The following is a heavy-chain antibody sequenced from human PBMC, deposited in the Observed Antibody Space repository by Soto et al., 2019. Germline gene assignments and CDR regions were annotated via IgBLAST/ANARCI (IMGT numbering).Heavy chain of an antibody. CDR2: IWYDGSNK. J-gene: IGHJ6*02. CDR3: ARGGYYDFWSGYYTKDFYYYYYGMDV. Sequence: GGSLRLSCAASGFTFSSYGMHWVRQAPGKGLEWVAVIWYDGSNKYYADSVKGRFTISRDNSKNTLYLQMNSLRAEDTAVYYCARGGYYDFWSGYYTKDFYYYYYGMDVWGQGTTVTVSS. D-gene: IGHD3-3*01. CDR1: GFTFSSYG. V-gene: IGHV3-33*01.